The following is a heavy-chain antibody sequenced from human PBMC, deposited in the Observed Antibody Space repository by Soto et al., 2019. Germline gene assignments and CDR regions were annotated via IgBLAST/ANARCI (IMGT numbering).Heavy chain of an antibody. CDR1: GYTFTSYD. V-gene: IGHV1-8*01. Sequence: GASVKVSCKASGYTFTSYDINWVRQATGQGLEWMGWMNPNSGNTGYAQKFQGRVTMTRNTSISTAYMELSSLRSEDTAVYYCARDVPRIDSSGYYYDEAFDIWGQGTMVTVSS. CDR3: ARDVPRIDSSGYYYDEAFDI. D-gene: IGHD3-22*01. J-gene: IGHJ3*02. CDR2: MNPNSGNT.